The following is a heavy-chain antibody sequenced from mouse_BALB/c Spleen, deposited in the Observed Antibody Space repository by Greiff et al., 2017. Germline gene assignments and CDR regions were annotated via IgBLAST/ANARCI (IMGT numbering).Heavy chain of an antibody. CDR3: VRCSYAMDY. CDR1: GFNIKDYY. V-gene: IGHV14-4*02. CDR2: IDPENGDT. Sequence: EVQLQQSGAELVRSGASVKLSCTASGFNIKDYYMHWVKQRPEQGLEWIGWIDPENGDTEYAPKFQGKATMTADTSSNTAYLQLSSLTSEDTAVYYCVRCSYAMDYWGQGTSVTVSS. J-gene: IGHJ4*01.